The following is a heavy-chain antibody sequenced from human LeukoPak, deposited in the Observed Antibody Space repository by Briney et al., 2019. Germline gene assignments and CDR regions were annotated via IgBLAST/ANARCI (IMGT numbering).Heavy chain of an antibody. CDR3: AKVSGSYGTGAFDI. D-gene: IGHD1-26*01. V-gene: IGHV3-9*01. CDR1: GFTFDDYG. Sequence: PGGSLRLSCAASGFTFDDYGMHWVRQPPGKGLEWVSGISWDSGTIAYADSVKGRFTVSRDNAKNSLYLQMNSLRADDTAFHYCAKVSGSYGTGAFDIWGQGTMVTVSS. J-gene: IGHJ3*02. CDR2: ISWDSGTI.